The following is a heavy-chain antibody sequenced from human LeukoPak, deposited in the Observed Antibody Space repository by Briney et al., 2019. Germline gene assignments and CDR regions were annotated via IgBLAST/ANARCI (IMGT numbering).Heavy chain of an antibody. D-gene: IGHD6-13*01. V-gene: IGHV4-61*02. Sequence: SQTLSLTCTVSGGSISSGSYYWSWIRQPAGKGLEWIGRIYTSGSTNYNPSLKSRVTISVDTSKNQFSLKLSSVTAADTAVYYCARVAAAATWGYYYYYMDVWGKGTTVTVSS. J-gene: IGHJ6*03. CDR3: ARVAAAATWGYYYYYMDV. CDR1: GGSISSGSYY. CDR2: IYTSGST.